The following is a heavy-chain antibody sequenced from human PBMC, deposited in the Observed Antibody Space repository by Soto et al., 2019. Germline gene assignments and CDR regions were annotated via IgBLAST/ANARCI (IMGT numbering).Heavy chain of an antibody. D-gene: IGHD5-12*01. CDR1: GFTFSDYY. V-gene: IGHV3-11*05. J-gene: IGHJ4*02. CDR2: ISISSSYT. Sequence: QVRLVESGGGLVKPGGSPRLPCVASGFTFSDYYMSWIRQAPGKGLEWVSYISISSSYTNYADSVKGRFTISRDNSNNSLYLQRNSLIAEDTAVYYCARDHHRYSGYDYVDYWGQGTLFTVSS. CDR3: ARDHHRYSGYDYVDY.